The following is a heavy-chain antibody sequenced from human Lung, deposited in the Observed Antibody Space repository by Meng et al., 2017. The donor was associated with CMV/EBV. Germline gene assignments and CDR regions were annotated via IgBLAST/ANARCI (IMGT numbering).Heavy chain of an antibody. CDR3: ARDRLGVTTGMDV. CDR1: GYTFTSYY. J-gene: IGHJ6*02. CDR2: INPSGGST. D-gene: IGHD4-11*01. Sequence: ASXXVSXKASGYTFTSYYMHWVRQAPGQGLEWMGIINPSGGSTSYAQKFQGRVTMTRDTSTSTVYMELSSLRSEDTAVYYCARDRLGVTTGMDVRGQGTTVTVSS. V-gene: IGHV1-46*01.